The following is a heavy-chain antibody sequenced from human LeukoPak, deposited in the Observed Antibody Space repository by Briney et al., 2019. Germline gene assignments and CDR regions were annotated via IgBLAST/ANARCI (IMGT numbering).Heavy chain of an antibody. CDR2: INEDGTDS. Sequence: GGSLRLSCTASGFTFSGHWIHWVRQAPGMGLVWVSRINEDGTDSMYAESVKGRFTISRDNAKNTVYLQMNSLRAEDTAVYYCAREILAPGKTHDYWGQGTLVTVSS. V-gene: IGHV3-74*03. J-gene: IGHJ4*02. CDR1: GFTFSGHW. CDR3: AREILAPGKTHDY.